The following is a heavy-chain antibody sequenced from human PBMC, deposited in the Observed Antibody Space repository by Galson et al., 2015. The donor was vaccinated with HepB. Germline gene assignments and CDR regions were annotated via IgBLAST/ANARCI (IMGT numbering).Heavy chain of an antibody. CDR2: IIPIFGTA. CDR1: GGTFSSYA. CDR3: AKDQYNWNYGH. Sequence: SVKVSCKASGGTFSSYAISWVRQAPGQGLEWIGGIIPIFGTANYAQKFQGRVTITADESTSTAYMELSSLRSEDTAVYYCAKDQYNWNYGHWGQGTLVTVSS. V-gene: IGHV1-69*13. J-gene: IGHJ4*02. D-gene: IGHD1-7*01.